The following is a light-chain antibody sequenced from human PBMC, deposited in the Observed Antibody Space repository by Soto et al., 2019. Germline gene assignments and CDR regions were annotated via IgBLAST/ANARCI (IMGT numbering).Light chain of an antibody. CDR1: SSDIGAYDY. CDR2: EVN. V-gene: IGLV2-14*01. CDR3: CSFTTTSNHV. Sequence: QSSLTQPASLSGSPGQSITLSCTGTSSDIGAYDYVSWFQQHPGKAPKLMISEVNNRPSGVSNRFSGSKSGNTAYLTISGLQVEDEAEYFFCSFTTTSNHVFGDATKVTV. J-gene: IGLJ1*01.